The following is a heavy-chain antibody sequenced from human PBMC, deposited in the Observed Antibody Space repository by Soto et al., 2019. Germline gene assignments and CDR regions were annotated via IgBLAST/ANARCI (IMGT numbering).Heavy chain of an antibody. CDR2: IIPIFGTA. Sequence: GASVKVSCKASGGTFGSYAISWVRQAPGQGLEWMGGIIPIFGTANYAQKFQGRVTITADESTSTAYMELSSLRSEDTAVYYCARVGVLRFLEWLHWFDPWGQGTLVTVSS. D-gene: IGHD3-3*01. CDR3: ARVGVLRFLEWLHWFDP. V-gene: IGHV1-69*13. CDR1: GGTFGSYA. J-gene: IGHJ5*02.